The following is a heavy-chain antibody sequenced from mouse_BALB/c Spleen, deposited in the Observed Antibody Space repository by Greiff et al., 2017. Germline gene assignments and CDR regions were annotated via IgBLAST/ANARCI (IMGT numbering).Heavy chain of an antibody. J-gene: IGHJ4*01. Sequence: VQLKQSGAELVKPGASVKLSCTASGFTFKDSYMHWVKQRPEQGLEWIGRIDPANGNTKYDPKFKGKDTITADKSSNTAYLQLSSLTSEDTAVYYCAVGGNYDLDYWGQGTSVTVSS. CDR2: IDPANGNT. D-gene: IGHD1-1*02. V-gene: IGHV14-3*02. CDR3: AVGGNYDLDY. CDR1: GFTFKDSY.